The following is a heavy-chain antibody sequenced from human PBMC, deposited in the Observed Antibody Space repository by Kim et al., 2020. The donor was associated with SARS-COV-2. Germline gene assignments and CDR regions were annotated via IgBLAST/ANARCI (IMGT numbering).Heavy chain of an antibody. CDR3: ARDYGSGSSWSAILGY. V-gene: IGHV3-30*04. Sequence: GGSLRLSCAASGFTFSSYAMHWVRQAPGKGLEWVAVISYDGSNKYYADSVKGRFTISRDNSKNTLYLQMNSLRAEDTAVYYCARDYGSGSSWSAILGYWGQGTLVTVSS. CDR1: GFTFSSYA. J-gene: IGHJ4*02. D-gene: IGHD3-10*01. CDR2: ISYDGSNK.